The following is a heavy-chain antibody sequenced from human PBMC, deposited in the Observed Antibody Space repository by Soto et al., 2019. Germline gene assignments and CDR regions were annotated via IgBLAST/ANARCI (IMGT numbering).Heavy chain of an antibody. V-gene: IGHV3-33*01. CDR1: GFTFSSYG. CDR2: ICCSSSNK. J-gene: IGHJ3*02. D-gene: IGHD2-21*01. Sequence: GGSLRLSCAASGFTFSSYGMHWVRQAPGKGLEWVSDICCSSSNKYYADSVKGRFTISRDNAKNSLYLQMNSLRAEDTAVYYCARDYITLVAYHKISQPFDIWGQGTMVTVSS. CDR3: ARDYITLVAYHKISQPFDI.